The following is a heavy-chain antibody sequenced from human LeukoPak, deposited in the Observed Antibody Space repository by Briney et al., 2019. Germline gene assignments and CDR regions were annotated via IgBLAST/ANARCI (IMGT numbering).Heavy chain of an antibody. CDR3: ASNRITMVRGNNWFDP. V-gene: IGHV3-21*01. D-gene: IGHD3-10*01. J-gene: IGHJ5*02. Sequence: GGSLRLSCAASGFTFSSCAMSWVRQAPGKGLEWVSSISSSSGYIYYADSVKGRFTISRDNAKNSLYLQMNTLRAEDTAVYYCASNRITMVRGNNWFDPWGQGTLVTVSS. CDR2: ISSSSGYI. CDR1: GFTFSSCA.